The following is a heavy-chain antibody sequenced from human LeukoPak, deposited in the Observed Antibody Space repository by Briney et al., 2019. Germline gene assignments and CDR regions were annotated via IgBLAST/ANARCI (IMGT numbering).Heavy chain of an antibody. V-gene: IGHV3-53*01. CDR1: GFTVSSNY. Sequence: GGSLRLSCAASGFTVSSNYMTWVRQAPGKGLEWVSVLYSGAGTYYADSVKGRFTISRDNSKNTLYLQMNSLRAEDTAVYYCAKGGPSGATEHADYWGQGTLVTVSS. CDR3: AKGGPSGATEHADY. J-gene: IGHJ4*02. D-gene: IGHD1-26*01. CDR2: LYSGAGT.